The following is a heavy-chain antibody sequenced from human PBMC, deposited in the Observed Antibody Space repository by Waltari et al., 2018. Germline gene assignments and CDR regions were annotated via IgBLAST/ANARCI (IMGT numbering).Heavy chain of an antibody. CDR2: ISYDETSK. J-gene: IGHJ4*02. Sequence: QVQLVESGGGVVQPGRSLRLSCAASGLTFSSYAMHWVRQAPGKGLEWVAVISYDETSKYYADSVKGRFTISRDNSKNTLYLQMNSLRAEDTALYYCATFEEPLDYWGQGTLVTVSS. CDR1: GLTFSSYA. V-gene: IGHV3-30*03. D-gene: IGHD1-1*01. CDR3: ATFEEPLDY.